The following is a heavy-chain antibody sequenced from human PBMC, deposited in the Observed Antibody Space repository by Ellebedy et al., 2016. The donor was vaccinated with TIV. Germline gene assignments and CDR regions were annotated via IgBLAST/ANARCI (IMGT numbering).Heavy chain of an antibody. J-gene: IGHJ4*02. CDR2: IHGGNGYT. CDR1: GYTFRRFA. CDR3: ARGGTTTWIDD. V-gene: IGHV1-3*01. D-gene: IGHD1-26*01. Sequence: AASVKVSCKASGYTFRRFAMHWVRQAPGQRLEWLGWIHGGNGYTKYSQKFQGRVTFSRDTSASTAYMELSSLRSEDTAVYYCARGGTTTWIDDWGQGTLVTVSS.